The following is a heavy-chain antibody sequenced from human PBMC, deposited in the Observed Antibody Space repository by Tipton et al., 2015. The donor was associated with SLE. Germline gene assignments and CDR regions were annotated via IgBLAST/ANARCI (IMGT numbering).Heavy chain of an antibody. V-gene: IGHV4-59*01. CDR1: GDSIKNAY. J-gene: IGHJ4*02. CDR2: LYISGNT. Sequence: TLSLTCTISGDSIKNAYWTWIRQTPGQGLEWIGYLYISGNTYYNPSVKSRVTISLDTSRSQFSLTVTPVTAADTAVYYCARENDYIGTGSYMDSWGQGALVTVSS. CDR3: ARENDYIGTGSYMDS. D-gene: IGHD3-10*01.